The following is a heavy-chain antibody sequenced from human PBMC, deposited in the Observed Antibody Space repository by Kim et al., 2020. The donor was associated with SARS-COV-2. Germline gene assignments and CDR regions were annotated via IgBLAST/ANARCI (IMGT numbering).Heavy chain of an antibody. CDR1: GFTFSNHG. J-gene: IGHJ6*02. CDR2: ISGSGSGT. V-gene: IGHV3-23*01. CDR3: ARHFYVSESPNGLDV. D-gene: IGHD3-10*01. Sequence: GGSLRLSCVASGFTFSNHGMSWVRQAPEKGLEWVSRISGSGSGTSYADSEKDRLTISRDNSKNTLYLQINNLRVEDTAVYYCARHFYVSESPNGLDVWG.